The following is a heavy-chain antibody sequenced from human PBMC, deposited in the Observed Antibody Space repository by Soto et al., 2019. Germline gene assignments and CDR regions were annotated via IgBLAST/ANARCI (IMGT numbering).Heavy chain of an antibody. CDR3: ARGGYLLVNWFGP. CDR2: INPNTGVT. Sequence: ASVKVSCKASGYTLTGYYMHWVRQAPGQGLEWLGWINPNTGVTKYAHDFQGRVTMTRDTSISTTYMELSRLRSDDTAVYYCARGGYLLVNWFGPWGQGTLVTVSS. J-gene: IGHJ5*02. V-gene: IGHV1-2*07. CDR1: GYTLTGYY. D-gene: IGHD6-13*01.